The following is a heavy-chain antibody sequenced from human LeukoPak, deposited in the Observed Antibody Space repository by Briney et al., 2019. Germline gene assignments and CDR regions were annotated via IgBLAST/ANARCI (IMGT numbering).Heavy chain of an antibody. CDR3: TTVVPAAINLN. CDR1: GFTFSSYS. V-gene: IGHV3-21*03. Sequence: GGSLRLSCAASGFTFSSYSMNWVRQAPGKGLEWVSSISSSSSYIYYADSVKGRFTISRDNAKNSLYLQMNSLKTEDTAVYYCTTVVPAAINLNWGQGTLVTVSS. J-gene: IGHJ4*02. D-gene: IGHD2-2*01. CDR2: ISSSSSYI.